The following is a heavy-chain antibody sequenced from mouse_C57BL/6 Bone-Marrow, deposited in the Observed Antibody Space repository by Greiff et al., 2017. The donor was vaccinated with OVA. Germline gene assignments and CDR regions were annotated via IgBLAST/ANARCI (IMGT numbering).Heavy chain of an antibody. CDR1: GFNIKDYY. CDR3: TTTDYGSSFYYYAMDY. V-gene: IGHV14-1*01. J-gene: IGHJ4*01. D-gene: IGHD1-1*01. CDR2: IDPEDGDT. Sequence: EVQLQQSGAELVRPGASVKLSCTASGFNIKDYYMHWVKQRPEQGLEWIGRIDPEDGDTEYAPKFQGKATMTADTSSNTAYLQLSSLTSEDTAVYYCTTTDYGSSFYYYAMDYWGQGTSVTVSS.